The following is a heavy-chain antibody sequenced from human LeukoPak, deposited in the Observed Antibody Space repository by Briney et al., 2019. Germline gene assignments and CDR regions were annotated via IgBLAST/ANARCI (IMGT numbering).Heavy chain of an antibody. CDR3: ARVICSGGSCRFDY. CDR2: IYYSGST. CDR1: GESFSGHY. D-gene: IGHD2-15*01. V-gene: IGHV4-59*11. Sequence: PSETLSLTCAVSGESFSGHYWSWIRQPPGKGLEWIGYIYYSGSTNYNPSLKSRVTISVDTSKNQFSLKLSSVTAADTAVYYCARVICSGGSCRFDYWGQGTLVTVSS. J-gene: IGHJ4*02.